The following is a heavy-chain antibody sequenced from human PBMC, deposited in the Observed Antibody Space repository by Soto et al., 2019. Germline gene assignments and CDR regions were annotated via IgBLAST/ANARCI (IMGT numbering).Heavy chain of an antibody. CDR2: IGYDGNNK. D-gene: IGHD1-1*01. V-gene: IGHV3-33*01. CDR1: GFSFTTYG. J-gene: IGHJ3*02. CDR3: ARGGVTGIVGIFGSPLDI. Sequence: QVQLVESGGGWVQPGRSLRLSCEATGFSFTTYGMHWVRQAPGKGLEWVAVIGYDGNNKYYADSVEGRFTISRDNSKNTMYLQMKSLRGDDTAVYYCARGGVTGIVGIFGSPLDIWGQGTVVTVSS.